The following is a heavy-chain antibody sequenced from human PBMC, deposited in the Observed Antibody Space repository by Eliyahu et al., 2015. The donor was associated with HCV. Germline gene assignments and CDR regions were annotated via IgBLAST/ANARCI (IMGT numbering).Heavy chain of an antibody. CDR3: AKGTLCSGYDCCFDL. CDR2: IHPSGDXR. D-gene: IGHD5-12*01. V-gene: IGHV1-46*01. Sequence: LVQSGAEVREPGASVRLSCRASAYIFTNDYIHWVRQAPGQGLEWMGIIHPSGDXRTPAKRFEDRVTITKDTSTTTVYMEVRGLTADDTALYYCAKGTLCSGYDCCFDLWGQGTLVTVPS. J-gene: IGHJ4*02. CDR1: AYIFTNDY.